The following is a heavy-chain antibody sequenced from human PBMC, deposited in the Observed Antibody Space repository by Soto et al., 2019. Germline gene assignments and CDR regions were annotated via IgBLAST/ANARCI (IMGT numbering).Heavy chain of an antibody. D-gene: IGHD6-13*01. J-gene: IGHJ4*02. V-gene: IGHV3-23*01. CDR2: ISGSGGST. CDR3: AKQIAAAGNFDY. Sequence: GGSLRLSCAASGFTFSRYAMSWVRQAPGKGLEWVSAISGSGGSTYYADSVKGRFTISRDNSKNTLYLQMNSLRAEDTAVYYCAKQIAAAGNFDYWGQGTLVTVSS. CDR1: GFTFSRYA.